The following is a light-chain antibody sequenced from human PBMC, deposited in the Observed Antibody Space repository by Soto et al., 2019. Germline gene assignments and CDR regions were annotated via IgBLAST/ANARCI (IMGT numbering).Light chain of an antibody. CDR3: STYTSASTS. Sequence: QSALTQPASVSGSPGQSITISCTGTEVGAHRFVSWYQQVPGTAPKLLIYEVIKRPSGISPCFSGSKAGNTASLTISGLQADDEADYFCSTYTSASTSFGGGTKLTVL. V-gene: IGLV2-14*01. CDR1: EVGAHRF. CDR2: EVI. J-gene: IGLJ2*01.